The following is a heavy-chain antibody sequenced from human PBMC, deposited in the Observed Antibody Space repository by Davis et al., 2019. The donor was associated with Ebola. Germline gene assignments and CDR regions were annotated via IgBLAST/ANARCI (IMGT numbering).Heavy chain of an antibody. D-gene: IGHD6-13*01. CDR1: GFTFDDYA. CDR3: AREGIAAAGDY. J-gene: IGHJ4*02. CDR2: ISWNSGSI. V-gene: IGHV3-9*01. Sequence: GGSLRLSCAASGFTFDDYAMHWVRQAPGKGLEWVSGISWNSGSIGYADSVKGRFTISRDNAKNSLYLQMNSLRAEDTALYYCAREGIAAAGDYWGQGTLVTASS.